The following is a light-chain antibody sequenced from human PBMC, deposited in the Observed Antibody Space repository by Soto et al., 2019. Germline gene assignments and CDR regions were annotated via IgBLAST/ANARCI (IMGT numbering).Light chain of an antibody. J-gene: IGLJ1*01. CDR1: SSDVGGYNY. Sequence: QSALTQPASVSGSPGQSITISCTGISSDVGGYNYVSWCQQHPDKAPKLMIYEVSNRPSGVSGRFSGSKSGNTASLTISGLQAEDEADYYCSSFTGSSTLAYVFGTGTKVTVL. CDR2: EVS. CDR3: SSFTGSSTLAYV. V-gene: IGLV2-14*01.